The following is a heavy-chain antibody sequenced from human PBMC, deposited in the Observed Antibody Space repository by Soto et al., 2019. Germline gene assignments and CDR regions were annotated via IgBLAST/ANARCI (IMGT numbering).Heavy chain of an antibody. CDR1: GASLSSYY. V-gene: IGHV4-59*01. Sequence: SETPSLSCSVSGASLSSYYWSWSRQAPGKGLEYIGYIHNGERTNYNPSLESRVTISADTSKNQFSLRLSSVTAADTAMYYCSYGDSPGPIDHWGQGTLVTVSS. D-gene: IGHD4-17*01. CDR2: IHNGERT. CDR3: SYGDSPGPIDH. J-gene: IGHJ4*02.